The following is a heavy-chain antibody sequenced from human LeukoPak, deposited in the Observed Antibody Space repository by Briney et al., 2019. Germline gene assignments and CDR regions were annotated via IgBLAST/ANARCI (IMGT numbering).Heavy chain of an antibody. Sequence: SGTLSLTCAVSGGSISGSNWWSWIRQPPGKGLEWIGEIYHSGSTYYNPSLKSRVTISVDTSKNQFSLKLSSVTAADTAVYYCARDFFAYYYDSSGYSPIDPWGQGTLVTVSS. CDR2: IYHSGST. D-gene: IGHD3-22*01. J-gene: IGHJ5*02. CDR1: GGSISGSNW. V-gene: IGHV4-4*02. CDR3: ARDFFAYYYDSSGYSPIDP.